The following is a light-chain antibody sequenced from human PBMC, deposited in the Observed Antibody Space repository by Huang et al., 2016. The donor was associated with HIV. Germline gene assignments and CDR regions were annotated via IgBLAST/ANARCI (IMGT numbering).Light chain of an antibody. CDR2: GAS. V-gene: IGKV3-20*01. CDR1: QSVNSSY. J-gene: IGKJ1*01. Sequence: EIVLTQSPGTLSLSPGERATLSCRASQSVNSSYLAWYQQKPGRVPRLLIYGASSRATGIPDRFSGSGSGTDFTLTISRLEPEDFAVYYCQQYGSSRTFGQGTKVEIK. CDR3: QQYGSSRT.